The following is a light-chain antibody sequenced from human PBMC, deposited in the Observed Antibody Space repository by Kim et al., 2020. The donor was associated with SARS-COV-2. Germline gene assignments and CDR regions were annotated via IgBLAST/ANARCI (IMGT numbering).Light chain of an antibody. CDR1: TGAVTSGHY. V-gene: IGLV7-46*01. CDR2: HTT. Sequence: PGETVTLTCASSTGAVTSGHYPYWFQQKPGQAPRTLIYHTTNRHSWTPARFSGSLLGGKAALTLSSAQPEDEAEYYCLLFYSGAGIIGGGTQLTVL. CDR3: LLFYSGAGI. J-gene: IGLJ2*01.